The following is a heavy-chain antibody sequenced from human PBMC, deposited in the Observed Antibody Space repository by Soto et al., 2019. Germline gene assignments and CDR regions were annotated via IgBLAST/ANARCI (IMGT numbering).Heavy chain of an antibody. J-gene: IGHJ6*02. V-gene: IGHV3-21*01. CDR3: ARECTAWPLAYGLDV. CDR2: ISSRSDI. D-gene: IGHD2-8*02. Sequence: GSLRPSCVSSGFTFNHFSDKWVRQAPGKGLEWVSSISSRSDIYYADSVKGRFTISRDNAKNSVSLQMNSLRAEDTAVYYCARECTAWPLAYGLDVWGQGTTVTVSS. CDR1: GFTFNHFS.